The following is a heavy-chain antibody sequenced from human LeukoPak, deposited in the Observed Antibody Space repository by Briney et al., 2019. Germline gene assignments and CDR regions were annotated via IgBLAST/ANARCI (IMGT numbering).Heavy chain of an antibody. J-gene: IGHJ6*04. Sequence: AGSLRLSWAASGFSFITYNMNWVRQAPGEGLEWVSSISSTSSYIYYADSVKGRFTISRDNAKNSLYLQMNSLRAEDTAVYYCAELGITMIGGVWGKGTTVTISS. V-gene: IGHV3-21*01. D-gene: IGHD3-10*02. CDR3: AELGITMIGGV. CDR1: GFSFITYN. CDR2: ISSTSSYI.